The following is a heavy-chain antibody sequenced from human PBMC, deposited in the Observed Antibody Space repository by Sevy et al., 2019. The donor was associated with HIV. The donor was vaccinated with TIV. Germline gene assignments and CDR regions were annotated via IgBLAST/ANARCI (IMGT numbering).Heavy chain of an antibody. V-gene: IGHV1-46*01. J-gene: IGHJ4*02. CDR2: INPSGGST. Sequence: ASVKVSCKASGYTFTSYYMHWVRQAPGQGLEWMGIINPSGGSTSYAQKFQGRVTMTRDTSTSPVYMELSSLRSEDTAVYYCARGAWSGLVLVPAYFDYWGQGTLVTVSS. CDR3: ARGAWSGLVLVPAYFDY. D-gene: IGHD2-2*01. CDR1: GYTFTSYY.